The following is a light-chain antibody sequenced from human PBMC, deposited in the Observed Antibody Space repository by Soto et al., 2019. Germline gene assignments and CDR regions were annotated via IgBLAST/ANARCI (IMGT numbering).Light chain of an antibody. J-gene: IGKJ1*01. CDR3: QQPYSTPRGA. V-gene: IGKV1-39*01. CDR2: AAS. CDR1: ESIRNN. Sequence: DIQMTQSPATLSASVGDRVTITCRASESIRNNLNWYQQKPGRAPKLLIYAASTLQSGVPSRFSGGGSATEFTLTIGSRQPEDFSTSYCQQPYSTPRGAFGQGTKVEFK.